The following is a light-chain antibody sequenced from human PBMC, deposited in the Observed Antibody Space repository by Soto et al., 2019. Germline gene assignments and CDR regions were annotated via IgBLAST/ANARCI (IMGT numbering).Light chain of an antibody. J-gene: IGLJ3*02. Sequence: QSVLTQPPSVSGAPGQRVTISCTGSSSNIGAGYDVHWYQQLPGTAPKLLIYGNSNRPSGVPDRFSGSKSGTSASLAITGLQAEDEPDYYCQSYDSSLSGRWVFGGGTKVTVL. CDR1: SSNIGAGYD. CDR3: QSYDSSLSGRWV. V-gene: IGLV1-40*01. CDR2: GNS.